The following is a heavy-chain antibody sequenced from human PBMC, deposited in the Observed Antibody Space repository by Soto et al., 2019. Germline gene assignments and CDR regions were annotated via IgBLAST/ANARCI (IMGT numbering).Heavy chain of an antibody. Sequence: QAQLVESGGGVVQPGRSLRLSCAASGFAFSSYGMHWVRQAPGTGLEWVAVISYDGSLQHYADSVKGRFTISRDNSKNMVLLQISRPRAEDTAVYYCVSDRGYGHASVPYSWGQGTLVSASS. D-gene: IGHD5-18*01. CDR1: GFAFSSYG. V-gene: IGHV3-30*03. CDR3: VSDRGYGHASVPYS. CDR2: ISYDGSLQ. J-gene: IGHJ4*02.